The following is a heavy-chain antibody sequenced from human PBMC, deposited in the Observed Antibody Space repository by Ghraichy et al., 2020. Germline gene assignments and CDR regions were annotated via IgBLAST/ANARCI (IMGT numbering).Heavy chain of an antibody. J-gene: IGHJ3*02. Sequence: SVKVSCKASGGTFSSYAISWVRQAPGQGLEWMGRILPILGIANYAQKFQGRVTITADKSTSTAYMELSSLRSEDTAVYYCARDLIFLRAGYSSGYAFDIWGQGTMVTVSS. CDR1: GGTFSSYA. D-gene: IGHD6-19*01. CDR3: ARDLIFLRAGYSSGYAFDI. CDR2: ILPILGIA. V-gene: IGHV1-69*04.